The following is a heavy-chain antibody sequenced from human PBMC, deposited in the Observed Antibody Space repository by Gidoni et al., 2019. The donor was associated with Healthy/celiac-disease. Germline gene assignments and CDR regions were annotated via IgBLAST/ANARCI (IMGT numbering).Heavy chain of an antibody. Sequence: EVQLVESGGGLVQPGRSLRLSCAASGFTFDDYAMHWVRQAPGKGLEWVSGISWNSGSIGYADSVKGRFTISRDNAKNSLYLQMNSLRAEDTALYYCAKGRKGYCGGDCYFNPDAFDIWGQGTMVTVSS. J-gene: IGHJ3*02. CDR3: AKGRKGYCGGDCYFNPDAFDI. CDR2: ISWNSGSI. CDR1: GFTFDDYA. D-gene: IGHD2-21*02. V-gene: IGHV3-9*01.